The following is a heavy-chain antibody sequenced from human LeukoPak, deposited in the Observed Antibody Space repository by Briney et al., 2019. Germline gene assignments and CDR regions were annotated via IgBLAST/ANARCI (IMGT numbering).Heavy chain of an antibody. CDR1: GYTFTDYY. Sequence: SVKVSCKASGYTFTDYYMHWVRQAPGQGLEWMGRIIPILGIANYAQKFQGRVTITADKSTSTAYMELSSLRSEDTAVYYCARVGIVATMPDDYWGQGTLVTVSS. CDR2: IIPILGIA. CDR3: ARVGIVATMPDDY. J-gene: IGHJ4*02. D-gene: IGHD5-12*01. V-gene: IGHV1-69*04.